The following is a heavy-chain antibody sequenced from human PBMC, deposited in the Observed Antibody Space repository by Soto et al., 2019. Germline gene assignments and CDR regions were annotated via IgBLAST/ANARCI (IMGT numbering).Heavy chain of an antibody. CDR3: ARAGGRGWSYYYYGMDV. J-gene: IGHJ6*02. Sequence: GGSLRLSCAASGFTFSSYAMHWVRQAPGKGLEWVAVISYDGSNKYYADSVKGRFTISRDNSKNTLYLQMNSLRAEDTAVCYCARAGGRGWSYYYYGMDVWGQGXTVTVSS. CDR1: GFTFSSYA. D-gene: IGHD3-16*01. CDR2: ISYDGSNK. V-gene: IGHV3-30-3*01.